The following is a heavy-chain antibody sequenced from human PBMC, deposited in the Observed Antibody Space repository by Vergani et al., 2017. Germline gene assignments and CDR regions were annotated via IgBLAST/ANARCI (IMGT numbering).Heavy chain of an antibody. CDR2: INPNSGGT. D-gene: IGHD3-10*01. CDR1: GYTFTGYY. Sequence: QVQLVQSGAEVKKPGASVKVSCKASGYTFTGYYMHWVRQAPGQGLEWMGWINPNSGGTNYAQKFQGRVTMTRDTSISTAYMELSRLRSDDTAVYYCARDSVLWFGYYYGMDVGGQGTTVTVSS. CDR3: ARDSVLWFGYYYGMDV. J-gene: IGHJ6*02. V-gene: IGHV1-2*02.